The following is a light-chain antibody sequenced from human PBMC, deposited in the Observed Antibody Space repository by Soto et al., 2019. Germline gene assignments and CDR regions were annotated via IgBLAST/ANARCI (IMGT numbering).Light chain of an antibody. CDR3: MQSTQLPPT. V-gene: IGKV2D-29*02. Sequence: DVVMTQTPLSLSVAPGQPASISCKSSQSLLHITGETFLFWYLQKPGQSPQLLIYEVSTRVSGGPDRCSGSGSGTDFTLEISRVETDDVGIYYCMQSTQLPPTFGQGTRL. CDR2: EVS. J-gene: IGKJ5*01. CDR1: QSLLHITGETF.